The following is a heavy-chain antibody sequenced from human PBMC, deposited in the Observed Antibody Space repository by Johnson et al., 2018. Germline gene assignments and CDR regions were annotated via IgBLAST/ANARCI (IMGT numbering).Heavy chain of an antibody. CDR1: EFTFSSYA. V-gene: IGHV3-23*04. J-gene: IGHJ3*02. D-gene: IGHD3-22*01. Sequence: EVQLVESGGGLVQPGGSLRLSCEASEFTFSSYAMSWVRQAPGKGLEWVSAISGSGGSTYYADSVKGRFTISRDNSKNTLYLQMNSLRAEDTAVYYCAQNYYDSSGYPDAFDIWGQGTMVTVSS. CDR3: AQNYYDSSGYPDAFDI. CDR2: ISGSGGST.